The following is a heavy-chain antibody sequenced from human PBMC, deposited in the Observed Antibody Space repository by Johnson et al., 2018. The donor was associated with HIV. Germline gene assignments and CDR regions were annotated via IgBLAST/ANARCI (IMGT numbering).Heavy chain of an antibody. D-gene: IGHD6-13*01. CDR1: GFTLSSYD. V-gene: IGHV3-13*01. Sequence: EQLVESGGGLVQPGGSLRLSCAASGFTLSSYDMHWVRQATGKGLEWVSAIGTAGDTYYPGSVKGRFTISRDNAKNSLYLQMNSLRAEDTALYYCARDPSTAAADSKDAFDIWGQGTMVTVSS. J-gene: IGHJ3*02. CDR2: IGTAGDT. CDR3: ARDPSTAAADSKDAFDI.